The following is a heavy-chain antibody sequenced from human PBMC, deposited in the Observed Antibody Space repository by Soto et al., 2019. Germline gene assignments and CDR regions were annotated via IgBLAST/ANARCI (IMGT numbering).Heavy chain of an antibody. D-gene: IGHD3-22*01. CDR1: GFTFSSYA. CDR2: ISGSGGST. CDR3: AKDETYYYDSSGYLKNYYYGMDV. Sequence: EVQLLESGGGLVQPGGSLRLSCAGSGFTFSSYAISWVRQAPGKGLEWVSTISGSGGSTYYADSVKGRFTISRDNSKNTLYLQMNSLRAEDTAVYYCAKDETYYYDSSGYLKNYYYGMDVWGQGTTVTVSS. V-gene: IGHV3-23*01. J-gene: IGHJ6*02.